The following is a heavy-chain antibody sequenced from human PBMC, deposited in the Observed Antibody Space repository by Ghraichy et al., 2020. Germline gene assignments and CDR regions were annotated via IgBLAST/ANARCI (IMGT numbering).Heavy chain of an antibody. CDR1: GGSFSGYY. V-gene: IGHV4-34*01. J-gene: IGHJ4*02. CDR2: INHSGST. CDR3: ARGVGAYSYGDY. Sequence: SETLSLTCAVYGGSFSGYYWSWIRQPPGKGLEWIGEINHSGSTNYNPSLKSRVTISVDTSKNQFSLKLSSVTAADTAVYYCARGVGAYSYGDYWGQGTLVTVSS. D-gene: IGHD5-18*01.